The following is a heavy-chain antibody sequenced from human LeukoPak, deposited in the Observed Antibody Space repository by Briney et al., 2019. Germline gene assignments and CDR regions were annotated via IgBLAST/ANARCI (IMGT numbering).Heavy chain of an antibody. V-gene: IGHV4-39*01. D-gene: IGHD5-24*01. J-gene: IGHJ4*02. CDR2: IYYSGST. CDR3: ARSIQEMATIVYFDY. Sequence: SETLSLTCTVSGGSISSSSYYWGWIRQPPGKGLEWIGSIYYSGSTYYNPSLKSRVTISVDTSKNQFSLKLSSVTAADTAVYYCARSIQEMATIVYFDYWGQGTLVTVSS. CDR1: GGSISSSSYY.